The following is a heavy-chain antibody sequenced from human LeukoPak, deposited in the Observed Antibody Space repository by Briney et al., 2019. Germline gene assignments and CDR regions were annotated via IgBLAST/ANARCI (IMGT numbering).Heavy chain of an antibody. CDR3: ARVAYSSGYLYYYYYYYIDV. D-gene: IGHD3-22*01. V-gene: IGHV1-8*03. J-gene: IGHJ6*03. CDR2: MNPNSGNT. CDR1: GYTFTSYD. Sequence: GASLQISSKASGYTFTSYDINWVRQATGQGLEWMGWMNPNSGNTGYAQKFQGRVTITRNTSISTAYMELSSLRSEDTAVYYCARVAYSSGYLYYYYYYYIDVWGKGTTVTVSS.